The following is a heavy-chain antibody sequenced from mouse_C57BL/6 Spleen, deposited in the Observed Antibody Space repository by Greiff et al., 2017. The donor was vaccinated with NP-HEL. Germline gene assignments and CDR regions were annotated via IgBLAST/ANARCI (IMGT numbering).Heavy chain of an antibody. V-gene: IGHV1-64*01. CDR1: GYTFTSYW. J-gene: IGHJ2*01. Sequence: VQLQQPGAELVKPGASVKLSCKASGYTFTSYWMHWVKQRPGQGLEWIGMIHPNSGSTNYNEKFKSKATLTVDKSSSTAYMQLSSLTSEDSAVYYCANDGYYFYYFDYWGQGTTLTVSS. D-gene: IGHD2-3*01. CDR3: ANDGYYFYYFDY. CDR2: IHPNSGST.